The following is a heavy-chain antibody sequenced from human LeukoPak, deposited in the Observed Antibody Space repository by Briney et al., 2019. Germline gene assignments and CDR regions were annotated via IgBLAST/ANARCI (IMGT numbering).Heavy chain of an antibody. CDR1: EFSVGSNY. D-gene: IGHD4-17*01. CDR3: AKRATDGDYYFDY. V-gene: IGHV3-66*01. J-gene: IGHJ4*02. CDR2: IYSGGST. Sequence: GGSLRLSCAASEFSVGSNYMTWVRQAPGKGLEWVSLIYSGGSTYYADSVKGRFTISRDNSKNTLYLQMNSLRAEDTAVYYCAKRATDGDYYFDYWGQGTLVTVSS.